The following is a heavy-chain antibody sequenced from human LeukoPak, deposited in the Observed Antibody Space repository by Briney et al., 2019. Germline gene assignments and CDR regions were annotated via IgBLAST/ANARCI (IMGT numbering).Heavy chain of an antibody. J-gene: IGHJ4*02. CDR2: MNPNSGNT. CDR3: ARASTGRDHPASYSSSSELDY. CDR1: GYTFNSYD. V-gene: IGHV1-8*01. Sequence: GASVKVSCKASGYTFNSYDINWVRQATGQGLEWMGWMNPNSGNTGYAQKFQGRVTITRNTSISTAYMELSSLRSEDTAVYYCARASTGRDHPASYSSSSELDYWGQGTLVTVSS. D-gene: IGHD6-6*01.